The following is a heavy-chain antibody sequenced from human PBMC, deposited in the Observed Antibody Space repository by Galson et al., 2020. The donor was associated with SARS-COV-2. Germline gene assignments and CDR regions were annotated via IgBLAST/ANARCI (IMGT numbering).Heavy chain of an antibody. J-gene: IGHJ4*02. CDR3: ARVGSSSWYFDY. CDR1: GFIFDSYW. V-gene: IGHV3-7*03. CDR2: IKQDGSEK. Sequence: GESLKISCAASGFIFDSYWMTWVRPAPGKGLEWVANIKQDGSEKYHEDSVKGPFTISRDNAKNSLYLQMNSLRAEDTAVYYCARVGSSSWYFDYWGQGTLVTVSS. D-gene: IGHD6-13*01.